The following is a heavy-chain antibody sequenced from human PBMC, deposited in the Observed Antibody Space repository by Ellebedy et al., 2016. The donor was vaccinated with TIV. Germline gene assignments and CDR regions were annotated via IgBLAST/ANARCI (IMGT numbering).Heavy chain of an antibody. J-gene: IGHJ5*02. CDR2: ISGSGDTT. Sequence: GESLKISCAASGFTFSSYAMSWVRQAPGKGLEWVSGISGSGDTTYYADSVKGRFTMSRDSSKNTLYLQMSSLRAEDTAVYYCAKDGYSYGFNWFDPWGQGTLVTVSS. CDR3: AKDGYSYGFNWFDP. CDR1: GFTFSSYA. D-gene: IGHD5-18*01. V-gene: IGHV3-23*01.